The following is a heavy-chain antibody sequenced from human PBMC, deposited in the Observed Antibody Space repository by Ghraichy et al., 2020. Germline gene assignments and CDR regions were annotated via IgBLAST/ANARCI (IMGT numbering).Heavy chain of an antibody. J-gene: IGHJ5*02. V-gene: IGHV2-70*04. Sequence: SGPTLVKPTQTLTLTCTFSGFSLSTSGMRVSWIRQPPGKALEWLARIDWDDDKFYSTSLKTRLTISKDTSKNQVVLTMTNMDPVDSATYYCARTMSATGCWWFDPWGQGTLVTVSS. CDR2: IDWDDDK. CDR1: GFSLSTSGMR. CDR3: ARTMSATGCWWFDP. D-gene: IGHD1-1*01.